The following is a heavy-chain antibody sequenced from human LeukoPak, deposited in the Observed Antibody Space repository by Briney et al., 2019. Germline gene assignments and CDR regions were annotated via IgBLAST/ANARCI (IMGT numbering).Heavy chain of an antibody. J-gene: IGHJ6*02. CDR3: ANVAAAGKEAAPYYYGMDV. Sequence: ASVKVSCKASGGTFSSYAISWVRQAPGQGLEWMGRIIPILGIANYAQKFQGRVTITADKSTSTAYMELSSLRAEDTAVYYCANVAAAGKEAAPYYYGMDVWGQGTTVTVSS. D-gene: IGHD6-13*01. V-gene: IGHV1-69*04. CDR1: GGTFSSYA. CDR2: IIPILGIA.